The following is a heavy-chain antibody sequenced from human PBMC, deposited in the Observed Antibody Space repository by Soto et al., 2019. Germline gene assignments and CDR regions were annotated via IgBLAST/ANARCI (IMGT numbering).Heavy chain of an antibody. Sequence: QITLKESGPTLVKFTETLSLTCTFSGFSLTTSGVGVGWIRQPPGKALEWLALVYWDDDKRYRPSLTSRRTITRDTSKDQVFLTMTNMDPVDTATYYCAHLVGAAYDFWGQGTLVTVPS. D-gene: IGHD1-26*01. J-gene: IGHJ4*02. V-gene: IGHV2-5*02. CDR1: GFSLTTSGVG. CDR3: AHLVGAAYDF. CDR2: VYWDDDK.